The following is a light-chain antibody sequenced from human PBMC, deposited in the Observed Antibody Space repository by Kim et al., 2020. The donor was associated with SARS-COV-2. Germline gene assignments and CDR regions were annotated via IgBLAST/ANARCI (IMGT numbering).Light chain of an antibody. Sequence: DIQMTQSPSSVSASVGDRVTITCRASQYIYTWLAWYQQQPGKAPKLLISGASNLQPGVPPRFSASGSGTDFTLTISSLQPEDFGTYYCQQLNTFPLTFGGGTKVDIK. CDR2: GAS. CDR3: QQLNTFPLT. J-gene: IGKJ4*01. CDR1: QYIYTW. V-gene: IGKV1-12*01.